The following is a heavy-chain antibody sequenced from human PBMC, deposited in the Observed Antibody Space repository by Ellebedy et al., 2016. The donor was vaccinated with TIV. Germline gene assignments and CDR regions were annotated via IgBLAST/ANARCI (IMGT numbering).Heavy chain of an antibody. J-gene: IGHJ4*02. CDR1: GFTFRASI. CDR2: LSRTTNSI. Sequence: PGGSLRLSCAASGFTFRASILPWVLPSPGKVLEWVSHLSRTTNSIYYSDSVKGRFTIARDNAKNSLYLQMKSRRAEDTEVYYGEGGGGGEREGRDNWGQGTLVTVSS. V-gene: IGHV3-48*04. D-gene: IGHD3-16*01. CDR3: EGGGGGEREGRDN.